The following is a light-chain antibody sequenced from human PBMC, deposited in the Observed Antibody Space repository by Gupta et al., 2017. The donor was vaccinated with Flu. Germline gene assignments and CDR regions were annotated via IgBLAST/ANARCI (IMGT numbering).Light chain of an antibody. V-gene: IGLV3-25*03. CDR3: QSMDTTGSYRV. CDR1: ALSTQY. Sequence: HELTQPPSMSVSPGETARITCSGEALSTQYTYWYQQKSGRAPVRLIYKDTERPSGIPERFSGSSSGSTVTLTISGVQAEDEGDYYCQSMDTTGSYRVFGGGTKLAVL. J-gene: IGLJ2*01. CDR2: KDT.